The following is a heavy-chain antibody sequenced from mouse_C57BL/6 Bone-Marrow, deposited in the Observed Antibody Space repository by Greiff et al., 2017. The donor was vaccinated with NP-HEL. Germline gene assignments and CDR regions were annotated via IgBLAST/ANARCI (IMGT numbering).Heavy chain of an antibody. Sequence: VQLQQSGAELAKPGASVKLSCKASGYTFTSYWMHWVKQRPGQGLEWIGYINPSSGYTKYNQKFKDTATLTADKSSSTAYMQLSSLTYEDSAVYYCAPLPYYFDYWGQGTTLTVSS. CDR3: APLPYYFDY. V-gene: IGHV1-7*01. CDR1: GYTFTSYW. J-gene: IGHJ2*01. CDR2: INPSSGYT. D-gene: IGHD6-1*01.